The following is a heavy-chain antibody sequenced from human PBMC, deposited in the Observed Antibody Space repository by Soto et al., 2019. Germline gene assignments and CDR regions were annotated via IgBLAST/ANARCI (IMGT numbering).Heavy chain of an antibody. CDR1: GGTFSSNS. J-gene: IGHJ6*02. D-gene: IGHD3-16*01. Sequence: SVKVSCKASGGTFSSNSINWVRQAPGQGLEWMGSIIPLFGTTDYAQKFQGRVTISADKFTNTAYMELSGLRSEDTAVYFCARAVLSSSRPSYYEYGMDVWGQGTTVTVSS. CDR3: ARAVLSSSRPSYYEYGMDV. CDR2: IIPLFGTT. V-gene: IGHV1-69*06.